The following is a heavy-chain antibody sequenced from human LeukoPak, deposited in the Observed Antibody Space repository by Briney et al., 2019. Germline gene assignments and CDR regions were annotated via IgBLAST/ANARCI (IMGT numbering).Heavy chain of an antibody. Sequence: GGSLRLSCAASGFTFSNYWMHWVRQAPGKGLVWVSCISSDGTTTSYADSVKGRFTISRDNAKNTLYLQMRSLSAEETAVYYCARATIGTMSAAFDMWGQGTMVTASS. CDR1: GFTFSNYW. D-gene: IGHD1-1*01. J-gene: IGHJ3*02. CDR2: ISSDGTTT. V-gene: IGHV3-74*01. CDR3: ARATIGTMSAAFDM.